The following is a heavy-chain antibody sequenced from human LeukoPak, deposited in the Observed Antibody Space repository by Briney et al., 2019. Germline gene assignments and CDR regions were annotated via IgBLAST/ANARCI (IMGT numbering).Heavy chain of an antibody. CDR2: IIPIFGTA. V-gene: IGHV1-69*13. J-gene: IGHJ4*02. CDR3: ARDQSLFGDGYPTFDY. D-gene: IGHD5-24*01. Sequence: VASVKVSCKASGGTFSSYAISWVRQAPGQGLEWMGGIIPIFGTANYAQKFQGRVTITADESTSTAYMELSSLRSEDTAVYYCARDQSLFGDGYPTFDYWGQGTLVTVSS. CDR1: GGTFSSYA.